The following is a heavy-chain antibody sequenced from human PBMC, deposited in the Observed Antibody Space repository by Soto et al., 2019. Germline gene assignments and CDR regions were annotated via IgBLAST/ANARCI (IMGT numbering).Heavy chain of an antibody. CDR2: ISAYNGNA. Sequence: QVQLVQSGAEVKKPGASVKVSCKASGYTFTSYGISWVRQAPGQGLEWMGWISAYNGNANYAQKPPGSVTKTTDTSTSTAYMELRSLSSEDTDVYYCARDRGVASDYWGQGTLVTVSS. V-gene: IGHV1-18*01. CDR3: ARDRGVASDY. CDR1: GYTFTSYG. D-gene: IGHD2-15*01. J-gene: IGHJ4*02.